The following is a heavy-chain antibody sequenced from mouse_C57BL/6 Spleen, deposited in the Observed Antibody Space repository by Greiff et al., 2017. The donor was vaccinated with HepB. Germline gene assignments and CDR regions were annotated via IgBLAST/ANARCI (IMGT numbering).Heavy chain of an antibody. CDR1: GYTFTSYW. V-gene: IGHV1-72*01. D-gene: IGHD1-1*01. CDR2: IDPNSGGT. J-gene: IGHJ4*01. Sequence: VKLQQPGAELVKPGASVKLSCKASGYTFTSYWMHWVKQRPGRGLEWIGRIDPNSGGTKYNEKFKSKATLTVDKPSSTAYMQLSSLTSEDSAVYYWTLSDYYGSSTYAMDDWGQGTSVTVSS. CDR3: TLSDYYGSSTYAMDD.